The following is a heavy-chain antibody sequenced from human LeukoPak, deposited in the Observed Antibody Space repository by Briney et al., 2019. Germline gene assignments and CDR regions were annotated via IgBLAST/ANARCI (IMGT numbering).Heavy chain of an antibody. CDR2: ISYSGGT. D-gene: IGHD3-22*01. CDR1: GVTLSNYA. V-gene: IGHV4-39*02. Sequence: GSLRLSCVASGVTLSNYAMSWARQAPGKGLEWFGSISYSGGTSYNPSLRSRVTISVDTSKNQFSLKLNSVTAADTAVYYCAREVEYYDSSGYRPHAFDIWGQGTVVTVSS. J-gene: IGHJ3*02. CDR3: AREVEYYDSSGYRPHAFDI.